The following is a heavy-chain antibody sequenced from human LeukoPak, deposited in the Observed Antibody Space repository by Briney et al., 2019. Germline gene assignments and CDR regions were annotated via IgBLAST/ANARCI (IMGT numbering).Heavy chain of an antibody. V-gene: IGHV1-2*06. J-gene: IGHJ4*02. Sequence: ASVKVSCKASGYTFSDYYMHWVRQAPGQGLEWMGRINPKSGDTNYAQKFQGRVTITRDTSIRTDYMELSRLRSDDTAVYYCAKDITSSWYPLDNWGQGTLVSVSS. CDR2: INPKSGDT. D-gene: IGHD6-13*01. CDR3: AKDITSSWYPLDN. CDR1: GYTFSDYY.